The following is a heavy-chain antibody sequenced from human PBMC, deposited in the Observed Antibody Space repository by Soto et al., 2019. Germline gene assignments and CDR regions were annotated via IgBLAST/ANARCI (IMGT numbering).Heavy chain of an antibody. V-gene: IGHV1-3*01. J-gene: IGHJ4*02. CDR3: ARDSAWLVLGLVDYFDY. CDR2: INAGNGNT. D-gene: IGHD6-19*01. CDR1: GYTFTSYA. Sequence: QVQLVQSGAEVKKPGASVKVSCKASGYTFTSYAMHWVRQAPGQRLEWMGWINAGNGNTKYSQKFQGRVTITRDTSASTAYMELSSLRSEDTAVYYCARDSAWLVLGLVDYFDYWGQGTLVTVSS.